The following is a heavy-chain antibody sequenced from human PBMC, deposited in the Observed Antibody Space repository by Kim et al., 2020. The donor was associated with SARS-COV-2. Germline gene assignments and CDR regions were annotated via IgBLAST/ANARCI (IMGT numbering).Heavy chain of an antibody. V-gene: IGHV4-28*01. Sequence: SETLSLTCAVSGYSISSSNWWGWIRQPPGKGLEWIGYIYYSGSTYYNPSLKSRVTMSVDTSKNQFSLKLSSVTAVDTAVYYCARSSDDSSSGFAFDIWGQGTMVTVSS. D-gene: IGHD3-22*01. J-gene: IGHJ3*02. CDR1: GYSISSSNW. CDR2: IYYSGST. CDR3: ARSSDDSSSGFAFDI.